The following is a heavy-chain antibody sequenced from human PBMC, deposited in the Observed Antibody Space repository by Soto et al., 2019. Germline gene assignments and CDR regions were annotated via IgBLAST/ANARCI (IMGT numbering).Heavy chain of an antibody. CDR2: ISGSGDST. Sequence: EVQLLESGGGLVQPGGSLRLSCAASGLTFSSYAMRWVRQAPVKGLEWVSAISGSGDSTYYTDSVKGRFTISRDNAKNTLYLQMNSLRAEDTVVYYCAIRGSGSYYDYWGQGPLVTVSS. J-gene: IGHJ4*02. CDR1: GLTFSSYA. D-gene: IGHD1-26*01. CDR3: AIRGSGSYYDY. V-gene: IGHV3-23*01.